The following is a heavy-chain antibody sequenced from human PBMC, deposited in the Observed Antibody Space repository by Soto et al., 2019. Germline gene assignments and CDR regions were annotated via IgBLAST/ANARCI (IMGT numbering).Heavy chain of an antibody. J-gene: IGHJ4*02. D-gene: IGHD6-19*01. CDR2: ISDSGSTI. Sequence: GGSLRLSCAASGFTLSDYYMNWIRQAPGKGLEWVSYISDSGSTIYYADSVKGRFTISRDKAKNSLYLQMNSLRAEDTAVYYCARDGSSVAGFFDHWGQGTLVTVSS. V-gene: IGHV3-11*01. CDR1: GFTLSDYY. CDR3: ARDGSSVAGFFDH.